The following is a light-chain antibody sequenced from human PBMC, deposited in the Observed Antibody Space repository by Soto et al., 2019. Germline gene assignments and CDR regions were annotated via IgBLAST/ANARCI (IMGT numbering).Light chain of an antibody. CDR1: QSLVYTXXNXY. CDR2: KVS. CDR3: MQGTHWPRT. J-gene: IGKJ1*01. Sequence: DVVVTQSPLSLPVTLGQPASISCRSSQSLVYTXXNXYLAWFQQRPGQSPRRLIYKVSIRDSGVPDRFSGSGSGTEFTLTISRVEAEDVGVYYCMQGTHWPRTFGQGTKVEIK. V-gene: IGKV2-30*01.